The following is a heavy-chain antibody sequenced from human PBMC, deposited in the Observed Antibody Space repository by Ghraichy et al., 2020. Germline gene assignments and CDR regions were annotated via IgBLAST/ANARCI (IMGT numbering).Heavy chain of an antibody. V-gene: IGHV3-33*01. CDR1: GFAFRGYA. D-gene: IGHD4-17*01. CDR2: IWYDGSNK. CDR3: ARDQKTTALDY. Sequence: GRSLRLSCAASGFAFRGYAMHWVRQAPGKGLDWLAVIWYDGSNKYYGDSVEGRFTISRDNSKNTLHLQMNSLRAEDTAVYYCARDQKTTALDYWGQGTLVTVSS. J-gene: IGHJ4*02.